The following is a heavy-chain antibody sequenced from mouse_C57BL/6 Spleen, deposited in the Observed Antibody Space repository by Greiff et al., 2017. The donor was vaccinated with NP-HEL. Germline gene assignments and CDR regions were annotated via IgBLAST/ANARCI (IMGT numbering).Heavy chain of an antibody. CDR2: INPSTGGT. CDR1: GYSFTGYY. V-gene: IGHV1-42*01. Sequence: VQLQQSGPELVKPGASVKISCKASGYSFTGYYMNWVKQSPEKSLEWIGEINPSTGGTTYNQKFKAKATLTVDKSSSTAYMQLKSLTSEDSAVYYCARRGNYEGWYFDVWGTGTTVTVSS. CDR3: ARRGNYEGWYFDV. D-gene: IGHD2-1*01. J-gene: IGHJ1*03.